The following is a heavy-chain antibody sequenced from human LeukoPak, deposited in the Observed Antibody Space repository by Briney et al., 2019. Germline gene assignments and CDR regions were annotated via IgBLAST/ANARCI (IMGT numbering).Heavy chain of an antibody. CDR1: GFSFSSYG. J-gene: IGHJ4*02. Sequence: GGSLRLSCAASGFSFSSYGMHWVRQAPGKGLEWVAVISYDGSNEYFADSVKGRFTVSRDNSKNTLYLQMNSLRAEDTALYYCAKDRMVWEYWGQGTLVTVSS. CDR3: AKDRMVWEY. V-gene: IGHV3-30*18. CDR2: ISYDGSNE. D-gene: IGHD3-10*02.